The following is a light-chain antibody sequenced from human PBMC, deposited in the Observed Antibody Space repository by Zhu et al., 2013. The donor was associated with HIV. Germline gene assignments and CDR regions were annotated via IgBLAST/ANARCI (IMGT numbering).Light chain of an antibody. V-gene: IGLV1-44*01. CDR1: TSNVGSNS. CDR2: SNI. CDR3: ASWDDRINGVV. J-gene: IGLJ2*01. Sequence: QSVLTQPLSASGTPGQTVNISCSGSTSNVGSNSVNWYQHDPGTAPRLLIYSNIKRPSGVPDRFSGSKSGTSASLAVTGLQSEDESDYYCASWDDRINGVVFGGGTKLTVL.